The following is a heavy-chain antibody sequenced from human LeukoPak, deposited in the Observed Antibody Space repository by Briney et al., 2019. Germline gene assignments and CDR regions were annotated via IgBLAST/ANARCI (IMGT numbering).Heavy chain of an antibody. J-gene: IGHJ5*02. V-gene: IGHV4-59*01. Sequence: SETLSLTCTVSGGSMSSYYWSWIRQPPGKGLEWIGYIYQSGTTNYNPSLKSRVTISVDKSKKQFSLKLNSVTAADTAVYYCARAPGVGGGPVAGTNWFDPWGQGTLVTVPS. D-gene: IGHD6-19*01. CDR1: GGSMSSYY. CDR3: ARAPGVGGGPVAGTNWFDP. CDR2: IYQSGTT.